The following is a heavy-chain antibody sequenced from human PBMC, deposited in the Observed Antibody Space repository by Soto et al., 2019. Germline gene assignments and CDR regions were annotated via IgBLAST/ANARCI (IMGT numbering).Heavy chain of an antibody. D-gene: IGHD3-3*01. J-gene: IGHJ6*02. CDR2: TYYRSKWYN. CDR3: ARESIFGVVLLSGSYGMDV. CDR1: GDSVSSNSAA. V-gene: IGHV6-1*01. Sequence: PSQTLSLTCAISGDSVSSNSAAWNWIRQSPSRGLEWLGRTYYRSKWYNDYAVSVKSRITINPDTSKNQFSLQLNSVTPEDTAVYYCARESIFGVVLLSGSYGMDVWGQGTTVTVYS.